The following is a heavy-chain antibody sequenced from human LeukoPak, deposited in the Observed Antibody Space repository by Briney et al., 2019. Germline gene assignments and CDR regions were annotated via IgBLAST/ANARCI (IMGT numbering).Heavy chain of an antibody. Sequence: GGSLRLSCAASGFTFISYAMSWVRHAPGKGVEWISAICDSGGRTYAAHSVKGRFTISRDNSKNTLYLQMNSLRAEDTAVYYCAKDTSIGRYCTNGVCSPFDYWGQGTLVTVSS. D-gene: IGHD2-8*01. J-gene: IGHJ4*02. CDR1: GFTFISYA. CDR2: ICDSGGRT. V-gene: IGHV3-23*01. CDR3: AKDTSIGRYCTNGVCSPFDY.